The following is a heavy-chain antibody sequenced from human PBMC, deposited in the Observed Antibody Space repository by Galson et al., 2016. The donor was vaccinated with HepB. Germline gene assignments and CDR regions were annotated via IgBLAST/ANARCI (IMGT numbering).Heavy chain of an antibody. CDR2: ISYDGTNK. D-gene: IGHD2/OR15-2a*01. CDR1: GFTFSNFP. V-gene: IGHV3-30*09. J-gene: IGHJ4*02. Sequence: SLRLSCAASGFTFSNFPMHWVRQAPGKGLEWVAVISYDGTNKFYADSVRGLFAISRDNSKNTVFLQMNSLRPEDTAVFYCARARDTFFDSWGQGTLVTVPS. CDR3: ARARDTFFDS.